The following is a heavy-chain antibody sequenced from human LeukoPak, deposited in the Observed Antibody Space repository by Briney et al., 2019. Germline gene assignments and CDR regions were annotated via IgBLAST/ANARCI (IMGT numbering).Heavy chain of an antibody. CDR1: GYSITNDYF. CDR2: IYTSGST. D-gene: IGHD2-2*01. Sequence: SETLSLTCTVSGYSITNDYFWGWIRQPAGKGLEWIGRIYTSGSTNYNPSLKSRVTMSGDTSKNQFSLKLSSVTAADTAVYYCAGGDIVVVPAASAYWGQGTLVTVSS. CDR3: AGGDIVVVPAASAY. V-gene: IGHV4-4*07. J-gene: IGHJ4*02.